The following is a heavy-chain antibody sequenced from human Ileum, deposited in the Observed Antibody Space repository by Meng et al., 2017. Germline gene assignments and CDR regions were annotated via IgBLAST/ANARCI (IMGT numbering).Heavy chain of an antibody. V-gene: IGHV4-61*08. CDR3: ARDHWGSLDY. CDR1: GGSVSTSDYQ. D-gene: IGHD7-27*01. CDR2: AGT. Sequence: VQLEESGPGLVEPSDALSLICTVSGGSVSTSDYQWGWIRQPPGKGLEWIGYAGTNYNPSLKSRVTISVDTSKRQFSLKLTSVTAADTAVYYCARDHWGSLDYWGQGILVTVSS. J-gene: IGHJ4*02.